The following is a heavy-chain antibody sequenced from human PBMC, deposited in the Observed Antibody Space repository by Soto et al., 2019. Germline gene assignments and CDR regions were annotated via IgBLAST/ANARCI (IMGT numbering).Heavy chain of an antibody. Sequence: GGSLRLSCAASGLTFSNYAISWVRQTPGKGLEWVSVISGSGDFTYYADSVKGRFTISRDNPKNTIYLQMNSLRAEDTAVYYFAKGFYGSGSYYNERAFDSWGQGTLVTVSS. J-gene: IGHJ4*02. CDR1: GLTFSNYA. V-gene: IGHV3-23*01. CDR2: ISGSGDFT. CDR3: AKGFYGSGSYYNERAFDS. D-gene: IGHD3-10*01.